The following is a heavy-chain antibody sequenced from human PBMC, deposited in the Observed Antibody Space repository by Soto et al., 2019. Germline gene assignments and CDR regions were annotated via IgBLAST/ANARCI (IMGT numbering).Heavy chain of an antibody. V-gene: IGHV3-48*02. D-gene: IGHD2-15*01. CDR3: ARDQGCSGGSCFYGYFDY. Sequence: EVQLVESGGGLVQPGGSLRLSCAASGFTFSSYNINRVRQAPGKGLEWVSYISSSSSSIYYADSVKGRFTISRDNAKNSLYLQMNSLTDEDTAVYYCARDQGCSGGSCFYGYFDYWGQGTLVTVSS. CDR1: GFTFSSYN. J-gene: IGHJ4*02. CDR2: ISSSSSSI.